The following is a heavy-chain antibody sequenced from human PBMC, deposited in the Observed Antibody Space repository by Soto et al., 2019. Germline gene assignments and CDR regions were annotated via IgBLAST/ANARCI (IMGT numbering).Heavy chain of an antibody. D-gene: IGHD3-3*01. CDR2: ISAYNGNT. CDR1: GYTFTSYG. Sequence: ASVKVSCKASGYTFTSYGISWVRQAPGQGLEWMGWISAYNGNTNYAQKLQGRVTMTTDTSTSTAYMELRSLRSDDTAVYYCARVRFLEWLYLSLDYMDVWGKGTTVTVSS. J-gene: IGHJ6*03. V-gene: IGHV1-18*01. CDR3: ARVRFLEWLYLSLDYMDV.